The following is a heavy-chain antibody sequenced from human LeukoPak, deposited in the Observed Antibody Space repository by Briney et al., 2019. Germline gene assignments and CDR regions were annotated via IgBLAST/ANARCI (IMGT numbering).Heavy chain of an antibody. Sequence: GGSLRLSCAASGFSFNSHGMHWVRQAPDKGLEWVAVISDDGSKGYYADSVKGRFTISRDNAKNSLYLQMNSLRAEDTAVYYCARGRYSSRSGGYYFDIWGQGTLVTVSS. D-gene: IGHD2-2*01. CDR2: ISDDGSKG. V-gene: IGHV3-30*03. CDR3: ARGRYSSRSGGYYFDI. CDR1: GFSFNSHG. J-gene: IGHJ4*02.